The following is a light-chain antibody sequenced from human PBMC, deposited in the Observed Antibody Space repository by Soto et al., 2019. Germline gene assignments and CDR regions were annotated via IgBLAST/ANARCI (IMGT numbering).Light chain of an antibody. CDR3: QQYGGSPYT. Sequence: EIVLTQSPGTLSLSPGERATLSCRASQSVRSNYLSWYQRKPGPAPRLLIYGASTRATGIPDRFSGTGSGTDFTLTISRLEPEDFAVYYCQQYGGSPYTFGQGTKLEIK. CDR1: QSVRSNY. J-gene: IGKJ2*01. V-gene: IGKV3-20*01. CDR2: GAS.